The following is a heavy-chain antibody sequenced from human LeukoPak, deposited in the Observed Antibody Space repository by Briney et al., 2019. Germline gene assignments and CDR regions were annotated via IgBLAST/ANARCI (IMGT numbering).Heavy chain of an antibody. J-gene: IGHJ4*02. D-gene: IGHD6-6*01. V-gene: IGHV4-34*01. CDR2: INHSGST. CDR1: GGSFSGYY. Sequence: SETLSLTCAVYGGSFSGYYWSWIRQPPGKGLEWIGEINHSGSTNYNPSLKSRVTISVDTSKNQFSLKLSSVTAADTAVYYCARGEVMAARPLDYWGQGTLVTVSS. CDR3: ARGEVMAARPLDY.